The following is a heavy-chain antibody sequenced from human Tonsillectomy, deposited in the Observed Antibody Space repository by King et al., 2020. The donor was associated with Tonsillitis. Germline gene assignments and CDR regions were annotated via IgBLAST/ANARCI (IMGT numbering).Heavy chain of an antibody. CDR3: ARDRNARD. Sequence: QLVQSGGGLVQPGGSLRLSCAASGFTFSSYRMNWVRKAPGKGLEWVSYISSSSSTIYYADSVKGRFTISRDNAKNSLYLQMNSLRAEDTAVYYCARDRNARDWGQGTLVTVSS. CDR2: ISSSSSTI. CDR1: GFTFSSYR. D-gene: IGHD1-1*01. J-gene: IGHJ4*02. V-gene: IGHV3-48*01.